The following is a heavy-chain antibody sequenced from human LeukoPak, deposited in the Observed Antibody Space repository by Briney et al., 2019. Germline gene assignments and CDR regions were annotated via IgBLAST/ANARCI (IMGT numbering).Heavy chain of an antibody. CDR1: GGSISSYY. D-gene: IGHD1-14*01. V-gene: IGHV4-4*07. CDR2: IYTSGST. Sequence: SETLSLTCTGSGGSISSYYWSWIRQPAGKGLEWIGRIYTSGSTNYNPSLKSRVTMSVDTSKNQFSLKLSSVTAADTAVYYCARDPPPNRYYYYYGMDVWGQGTTVTVSS. CDR3: ARDPPPNRYYYYYGMDV. J-gene: IGHJ6*02.